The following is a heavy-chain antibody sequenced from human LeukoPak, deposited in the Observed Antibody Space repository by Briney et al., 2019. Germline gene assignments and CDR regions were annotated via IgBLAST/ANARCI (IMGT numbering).Heavy chain of an antibody. D-gene: IGHD5-24*01. CDR3: AKRGMTTIKEGFYY. Sequence: GGSLRLSCADSGFSVISYARSSVCQAPGTGLEWVSAISDSGRSTYYADSVKGRFTISRDNSRNTLYLQMNSLRAEDTAVYYCAKRGMTTIKEGFYYWGQGTLVTVSS. J-gene: IGHJ4*02. V-gene: IGHV3-23*01. CDR2: ISDSGRST. CDR1: GFSVISYA.